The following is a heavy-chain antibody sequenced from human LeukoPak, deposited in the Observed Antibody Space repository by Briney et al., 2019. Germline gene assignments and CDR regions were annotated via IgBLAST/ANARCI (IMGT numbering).Heavy chain of an antibody. D-gene: IGHD4-17*01. CDR1: GFAFSDCY. CDR3: ARTATVYDY. CDR2: ISSSGSTI. V-gene: IGHV3-11*01. Sequence: GGSLRLSCAASGFAFSDCYMSLIRQAPGKGLEWISYISSSGSTIYYADSVKGRFTISRDNAKNSLYLQMNSLRAEDTAVYYCARTATVYDYWGQGTLVTVSS. J-gene: IGHJ4*02.